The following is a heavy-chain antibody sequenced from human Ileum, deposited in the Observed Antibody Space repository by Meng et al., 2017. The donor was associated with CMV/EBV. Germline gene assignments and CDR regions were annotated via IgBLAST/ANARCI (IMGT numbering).Heavy chain of an antibody. J-gene: IGHJ4*02. V-gene: IGHV3-74*01. CDR1: GFTLSSNW. CDR3: ATVFDY. Sequence: GESLKISCAVSGFTLSSNWMHWVRQVPGKGLVWVSRIDDAGSGTSYADSVKGRFTISRDNAKNTVYLQMNSLTVEDTAVYYCATVFDYWGQGALVTDSS. CDR2: IDDAGSGT.